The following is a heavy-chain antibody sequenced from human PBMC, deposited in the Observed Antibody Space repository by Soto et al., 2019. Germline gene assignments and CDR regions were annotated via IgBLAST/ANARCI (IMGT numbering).Heavy chain of an antibody. J-gene: IGHJ3*02. Sequence: ASVKVSCKASGYTFTSYGISWVRQAPGQGLEWMGWISAYNGNTNYAQKLQGRVTMTTDTSTSTAYMELRSLRPDDTAVYYCARDLITMIVVVIQPHDAFDIWGQGQWSPSPQ. D-gene: IGHD3-22*01. CDR2: ISAYNGNT. CDR1: GYTFTSYG. V-gene: IGHV1-18*01. CDR3: ARDLITMIVVVIQPHDAFDI.